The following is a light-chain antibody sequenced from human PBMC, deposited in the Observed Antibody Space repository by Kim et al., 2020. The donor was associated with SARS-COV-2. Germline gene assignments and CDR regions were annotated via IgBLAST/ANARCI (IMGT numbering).Light chain of an antibody. Sequence: EIVMTQSPATLSVSPGERATLSCRASQSIGSSLAWYQHKPGQSPRLLIYGASTRATGIPTRFSGSGSASEFTLTISSLQSEDFAVYYCQQYNKWPRTFGQGTKVDIK. J-gene: IGKJ1*01. V-gene: IGKV3-15*01. CDR3: QQYNKWPRT. CDR1: QSIGSS. CDR2: GAS.